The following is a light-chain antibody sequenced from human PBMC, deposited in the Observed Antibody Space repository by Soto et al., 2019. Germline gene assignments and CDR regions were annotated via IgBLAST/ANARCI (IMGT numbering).Light chain of an antibody. Sequence: DIQMTQSPSSLSASVGDRVTITCRASQSISSYLNWYQQKPGKAPKLLIYAASSLQSGVPSRFSGSGSGKDFTLPISSLQPEDFATYNCQQSYSTPLTFGGGTKVDIK. CDR2: AAS. CDR3: QQSYSTPLT. CDR1: QSISSY. V-gene: IGKV1-39*01. J-gene: IGKJ4*01.